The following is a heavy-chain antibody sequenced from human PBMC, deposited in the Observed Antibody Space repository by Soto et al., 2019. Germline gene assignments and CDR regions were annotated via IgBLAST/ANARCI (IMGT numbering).Heavy chain of an antibody. CDR2: ISITGSYI. CDR1: GFKFSSYT. Sequence: EVQLVESGGGLVEPGTSLTLSCAASGFKFSSYTMDWVRQAPGKGLQWVSSISITGSYIYYADSVKGRFAISRDNAQNSVYPFMNSLRADDTAVYYCARGAIRGYSYGHSDYWGQGTTVTVSS. J-gene: IGHJ6*02. CDR3: ARGAIRGYSYGHSDY. D-gene: IGHD5-18*01. V-gene: IGHV3-21*02.